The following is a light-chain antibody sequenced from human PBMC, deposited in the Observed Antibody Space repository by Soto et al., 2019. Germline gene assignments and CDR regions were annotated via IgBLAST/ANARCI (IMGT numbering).Light chain of an antibody. CDR3: QQYGSSPRT. CDR2: DAS. Sequence: EIVLTQSPGTLSLSPGERATLSCRASQSVSSSYLAWYQQKPGQAPRLLMYDASSRATGIPDMFSGSGSGTDFTLTISRLEPEDFAVYFCQQYGSSPRTVGQGTKVEIK. V-gene: IGKV3-20*01. J-gene: IGKJ1*01. CDR1: QSVSSSY.